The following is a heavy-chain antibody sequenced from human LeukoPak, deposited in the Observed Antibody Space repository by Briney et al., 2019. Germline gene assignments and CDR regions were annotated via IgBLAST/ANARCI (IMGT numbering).Heavy chain of an antibody. J-gene: IGHJ4*02. CDR1: GYTFTGYY. Sequence: GASLKVSCKASGYTFTGYYMHWVRQAPGQGLEWMGWINPNSGVTNYAQKFQGRVTMTRDTSISTAYMELSRLRSDDTAVYYCARVGQFDWLLYDAYFDYWGQGTLVTVSS. V-gene: IGHV1-2*02. CDR2: INPNSGVT. CDR3: ARVGQFDWLLYDAYFDY. D-gene: IGHD3-9*01.